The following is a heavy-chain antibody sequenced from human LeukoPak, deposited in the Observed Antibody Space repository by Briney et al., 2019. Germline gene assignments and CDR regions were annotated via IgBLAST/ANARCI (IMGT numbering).Heavy chain of an antibody. CDR3: ARELAAAGDFDY. D-gene: IGHD6-13*01. CDR2: IIPIFGTA. J-gene: IGHJ4*02. CDR1: GGTFSSYA. Sequence: SVKVSCKASGGTFSSYAISWVRQAPGQGLEWMGGIIPIFGTANYAQKFQGRVTITADESTSTAYMELSSLRSEDTAVYYCARELAAAGDFDYWGQGTLVTVSS. V-gene: IGHV1-69*01.